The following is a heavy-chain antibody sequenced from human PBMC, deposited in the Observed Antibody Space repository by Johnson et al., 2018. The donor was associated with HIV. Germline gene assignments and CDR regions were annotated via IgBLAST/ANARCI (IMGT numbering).Heavy chain of an antibody. CDR2: INSDGSST. J-gene: IGHJ3*02. D-gene: IGHD5-18*01. CDR1: GFTVSSNY. CDR3: ARERDTDMAGDAFDI. Sequence: EVQLVESGGGLVQPGGSLRLSCAASGFTVSSNYMSWVRQAPAKGLVWVSRINSDGSSTRYADSVKGRFTISRDNAKNTLYLQMNSLRAEDTAVYYCARERDTDMAGDAFDIWGQGTMVTVSS. V-gene: IGHV3-74*01.